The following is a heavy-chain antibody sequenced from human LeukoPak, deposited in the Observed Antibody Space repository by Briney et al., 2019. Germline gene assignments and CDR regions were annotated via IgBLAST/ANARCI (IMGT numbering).Heavy chain of an antibody. Sequence: PGGSLRLSCAASGFTFSSYWMSWVRQAPGKGLEWVANIKEDGSEKYYVDSVKGRFTISRDNAKNSLYLQMNSLRAEDTAVYFCARDRWGYSYGGDWGQGTQVTVSS. CDR2: IKEDGSEK. D-gene: IGHD5-18*01. CDR3: ARDRWGYSYGGD. J-gene: IGHJ4*02. V-gene: IGHV3-7*01. CDR1: GFTFSSYW.